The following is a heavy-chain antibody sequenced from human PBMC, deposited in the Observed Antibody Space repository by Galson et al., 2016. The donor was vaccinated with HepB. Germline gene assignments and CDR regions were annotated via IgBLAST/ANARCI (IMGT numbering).Heavy chain of an antibody. CDR2: ISSSANNI. D-gene: IGHD1-26*01. CDR1: GFTFRDYY. Sequence: SLRLSCAASGFTFRDYYMSWIRQAPGKGLEWVSYISSSANNIKYADSVGGRFTVSRDNADNSLYLQMDNLRADDTAVYYCARQGSGSYRFDYWGQGTLVTVSS. J-gene: IGHJ4*02. CDR3: ARQGSGSYRFDY. V-gene: IGHV3-11*01.